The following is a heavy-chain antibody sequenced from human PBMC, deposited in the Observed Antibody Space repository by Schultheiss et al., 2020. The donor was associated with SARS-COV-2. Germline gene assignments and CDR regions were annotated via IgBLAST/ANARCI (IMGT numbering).Heavy chain of an antibody. D-gene: IGHD3-10*01. CDR3: TTRWSGSGSYSH. V-gene: IGHV3-64*01. J-gene: IGHJ4*02. CDR2: ISSNGGST. CDR1: GFTFSSYA. Sequence: GGSLRLSCAASGFTFSSYAMHWVRQAPGKGLEYVSAISSNGGSTYYANSVKGRFTISRDNSKNTLYLQMNSLRAEDTAVYYCTTRWSGSGSYSHWGQGTLVTVSS.